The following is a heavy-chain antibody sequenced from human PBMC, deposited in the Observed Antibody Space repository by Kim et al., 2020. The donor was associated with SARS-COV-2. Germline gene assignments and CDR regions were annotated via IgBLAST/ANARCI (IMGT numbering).Heavy chain of an antibody. J-gene: IGHJ6*02. CDR1: GFTFSSYT. Sequence: GGSLRLSCAASGFTFSSYTMHWVRQAPGKGLEWVAVLSYDGSNKYYADSVKGRFTISRDNSKNTLYLQMNSLRAEDTAVYYCARDTRTPIAATGGGYYYFGLDVWGQGTTVTVSS. V-gene: IGHV3-30-3*01. CDR3: ARDTRTPIAATGGGYYYFGLDV. D-gene: IGHD6-13*01. CDR2: LSYDGSNK.